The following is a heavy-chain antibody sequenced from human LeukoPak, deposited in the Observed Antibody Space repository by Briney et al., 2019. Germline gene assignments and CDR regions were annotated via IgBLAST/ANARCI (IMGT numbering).Heavy chain of an antibody. J-gene: IGHJ3*02. V-gene: IGHV4-59*01. CDR3: ARLHYYDSSGYLAFDT. D-gene: IGHD3-22*01. CDR2: IYYSGST. Sequence: SETLSLTCTVSGGSISSYYWSWIRQPPGKGLEWIGYIYYSGSTNYNPSLKSRVTISVDTSKNQFSLKLSSVTAADTAVYYCARLHYYDSSGYLAFDTWGQGTMVTVSS. CDR1: GGSISSYY.